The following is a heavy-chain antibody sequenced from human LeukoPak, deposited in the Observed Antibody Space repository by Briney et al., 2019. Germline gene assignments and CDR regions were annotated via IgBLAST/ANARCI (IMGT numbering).Heavy chain of an antibody. CDR1: GYSFTSNY. V-gene: IGHV1-46*01. CDR3: ARNQKPFDT. J-gene: IGHJ4*02. CDR2: IYPRDGST. Sequence: ASVKVSCKASGYSFTSNYIHWVRQAPGQGLEWMGMIYPRDGSTSYAQKFQGRVTVTRDTSTSTVHMELSGLRSEDTAVYYCARNQKPFDTWGQGTLAPVPS.